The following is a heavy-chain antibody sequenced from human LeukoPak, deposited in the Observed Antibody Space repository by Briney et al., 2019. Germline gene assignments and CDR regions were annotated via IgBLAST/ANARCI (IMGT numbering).Heavy chain of an antibody. Sequence: SQTLSLTCTVSGGSISSGGYYWSWNRQHPGKGLEWLGYIYYSGSTYYNPSLKSRVTISVDTSKNQFSLKLSSVTAAETAVYYCARVAAAGTGDAFDIWGQGTMVTVSS. J-gene: IGHJ3*02. CDR3: ARVAAAGTGDAFDI. CDR2: IYYSGST. V-gene: IGHV4-31*03. D-gene: IGHD6-13*01. CDR1: GGSISSGGYY.